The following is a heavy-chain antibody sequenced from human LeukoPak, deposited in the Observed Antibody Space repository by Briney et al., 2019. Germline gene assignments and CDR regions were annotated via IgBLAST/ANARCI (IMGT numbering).Heavy chain of an antibody. CDR2: INHSGST. CDR1: GGSFSGHY. CDR3: ARDGRVATIPAGY. D-gene: IGHD5-12*01. Sequence: SETLSLTCAVYGGSFSGHYWSWIRQPPGKGLEWIGEINHSGSTNYNPSLKSRVTISVDTSKNLFSLKLRSVTAADTAVYYCARDGRVATIPAGYWGQGTLVTVSS. J-gene: IGHJ4*02. V-gene: IGHV4-34*01.